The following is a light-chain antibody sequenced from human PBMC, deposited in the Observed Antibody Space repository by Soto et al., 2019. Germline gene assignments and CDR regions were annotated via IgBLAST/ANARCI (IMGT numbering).Light chain of an antibody. Sequence: QSAPTQPPSASGSPGQSVTISCTGTSSDIGDYNYVSWYQQHPGKAPKLMIYEVTKRPSGVPDRFSGSKSGNTASLTVSGLQAEDEVDYYCCSYTGSNTPYVFGTGTKLTVL. CDR3: CSYTGSNTPYV. V-gene: IGLV2-8*01. J-gene: IGLJ1*01. CDR1: SSDIGDYNY. CDR2: EVT.